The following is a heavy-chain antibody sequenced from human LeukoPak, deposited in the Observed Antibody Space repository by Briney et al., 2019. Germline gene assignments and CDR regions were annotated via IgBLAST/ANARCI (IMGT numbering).Heavy chain of an antibody. V-gene: IGHV3-21*01. J-gene: IGHJ4*02. CDR2: ISSSSSYI. D-gene: IGHD2-2*01. Sequence: GGSLRLSCAASGFTFSSYAMSWVRQAPGKGLEWVSSISSSSSYIYYADSVKGRFTISRDNAKNSLYLQMNSLRAEDTAVYYCARLQGHRRYQLRQVDYWGQGTLVTVSS. CDR1: GFTFSSYA. CDR3: ARLQGHRRYQLRQVDY.